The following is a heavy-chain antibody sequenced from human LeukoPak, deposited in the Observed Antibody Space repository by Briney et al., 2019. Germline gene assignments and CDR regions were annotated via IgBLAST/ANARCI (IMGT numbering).Heavy chain of an antibody. D-gene: IGHD5-12*01. CDR1: GFTFSNYG. Sequence: PGRSLRLSRAASGFTFSNYGMHWVRQAPGKGLEWVAVISYDGSNKYYADSVKGRFTISRDNSKNTVYLQMDSLRVEDTAVYYCAKCGYSGYLPETPLDYWGQGTLVTVSS. V-gene: IGHV3-30*18. CDR3: AKCGYSGYLPETPLDY. CDR2: ISYDGSNK. J-gene: IGHJ4*02.